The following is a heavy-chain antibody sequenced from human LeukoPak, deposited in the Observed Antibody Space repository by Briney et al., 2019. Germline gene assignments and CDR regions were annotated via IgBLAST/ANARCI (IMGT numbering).Heavy chain of an antibody. Sequence: GGSLRLSCAASGFTFDDYAMHWVRQAPGKRLEWVSGISWNSGSIGYADSVKGRFTISRDNAKNSLYLQMNSLRAEDTALYYCASSYGSGSPFWFDPWGQGTLVTVSS. V-gene: IGHV3-9*01. D-gene: IGHD3-10*01. CDR1: GFTFDDYA. CDR3: ASSYGSGSPFWFDP. CDR2: ISWNSGSI. J-gene: IGHJ5*02.